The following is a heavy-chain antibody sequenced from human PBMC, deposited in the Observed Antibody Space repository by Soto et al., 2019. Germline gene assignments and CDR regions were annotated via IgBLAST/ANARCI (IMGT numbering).Heavy chain of an antibody. V-gene: IGHV1-18*01. D-gene: IGHD2-21*01. CDR1: GYSFTTYG. Sequence: QVQLVQSGPEVKKPGASVKVSCKTSGYSFTTYGVRWVRQAPGQGLEWMAWISGNSGDTRFAQNFQGRVTQTTDTSTSTAYMELRSLTSDDTAVYYCAKTRGDIFDAWGQGTMVIVSS. J-gene: IGHJ3*01. CDR2: ISGNSGDT. CDR3: AKTRGDIFDA.